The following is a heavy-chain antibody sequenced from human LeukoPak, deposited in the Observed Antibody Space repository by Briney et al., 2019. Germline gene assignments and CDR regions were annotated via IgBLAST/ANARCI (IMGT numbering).Heavy chain of an antibody. J-gene: IGHJ5*02. CDR2: INYSGST. D-gene: IGHD3-10*01. V-gene: IGHV4-30-4*01. Sequence: PSETLSLTCTVSDGSISSDNYQWSWIRQPPGKGLEWIGYINYSGSTYYNSSLKSRVTISVDTSKNHFSLRLSSVTAADTAVYYCARYGSGSTWFDPWGQGTLVTVSS. CDR3: ARYGSGSTWFDP. CDR1: DGSISSDNYQ.